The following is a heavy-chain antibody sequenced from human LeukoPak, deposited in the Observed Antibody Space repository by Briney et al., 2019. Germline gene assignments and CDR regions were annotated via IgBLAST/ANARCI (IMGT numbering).Heavy chain of an antibody. CDR2: IRSKAYGGTT. J-gene: IGHJ4*02. CDR3: TRDVPVPMVRGVTLYYFDY. CDR1: GFTFGDYA. V-gene: IGHV3-49*03. Sequence: GGSLRLSCTASGFTFGDYAMSWFRQAPGKGLEWVGFIRSKAYGGTTEYAASVKGRFTISRDDSKSIAYLQMNSLKTEDTAVYYCTRDVPVPMVRGVTLYYFDYWGQGTLVTVSS. D-gene: IGHD3-10*01.